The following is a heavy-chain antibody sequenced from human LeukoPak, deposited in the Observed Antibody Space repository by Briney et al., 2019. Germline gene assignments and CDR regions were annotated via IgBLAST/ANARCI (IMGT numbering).Heavy chain of an antibody. V-gene: IGHV3-23*01. CDR2: LISSGATT. Sequence: GGSLRLSCAASGFAFSNYAMSWVRQAPGRGLEWVSSLISSGATTYYADSVKGRFTISRDNSKNTVHLQMDSLRAEDSAVYYCAKNAGYSYGLYYFDYWGQGTLVTVSS. D-gene: IGHD5-18*01. J-gene: IGHJ4*02. CDR1: GFAFSNYA. CDR3: AKNAGYSYGLYYFDY.